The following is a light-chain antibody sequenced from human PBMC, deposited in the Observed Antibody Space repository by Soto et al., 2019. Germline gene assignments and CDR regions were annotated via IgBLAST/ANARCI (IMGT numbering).Light chain of an antibody. CDR2: EVS. CDR1: SSVVGSYNR. Sequence: QSALTQPPPVCGSPGQSVAISCTGTSSVVGSYNRVSWYQQPPGAAPKLMIYEVSNRPSGVPDRFSGSKSGNTASLTISGLQAEDEADYYCNSYTGSSTYVFGTGTKVTVL. V-gene: IGLV2-18*02. CDR3: NSYTGSSTYV. J-gene: IGLJ1*01.